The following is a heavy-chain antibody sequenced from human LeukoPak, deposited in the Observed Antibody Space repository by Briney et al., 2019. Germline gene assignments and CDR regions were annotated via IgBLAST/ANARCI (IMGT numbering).Heavy chain of an antibody. Sequence: SETLSLTRTVSGDSITTHPWSWVRQTSGKGLDYIGFIDSNGNTNYNPSLKTRVIISSDTSTNQISLTLNSVAAADTAVYYCSRLAKCDGNCYSFDLWGQGMLVTVSS. V-gene: IGHV4-59*11. J-gene: IGHJ4*02. CDR2: IDSNGNT. CDR3: SRLAKCDGNCYSFDL. CDR1: GDSITTHP. D-gene: IGHD2-15*01.